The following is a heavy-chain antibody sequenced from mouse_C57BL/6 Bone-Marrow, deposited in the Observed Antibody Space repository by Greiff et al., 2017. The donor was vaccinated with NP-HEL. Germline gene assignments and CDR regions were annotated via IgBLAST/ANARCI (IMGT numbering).Heavy chain of an antibody. Sequence: VMLVESGPGLVQPSQSLSITCTVSGFSLTSYGVHWVRQSPGKGLEWLGVIWSGGSTDYNAAFISRLSISKDNSKSQVFFKMNSLQADDTAIYYCARNYYGSSYRGYFDVWGTGTTVTVSS. J-gene: IGHJ1*03. CDR1: GFSLTSYG. CDR2: IWSGGST. D-gene: IGHD1-1*01. V-gene: IGHV2-2*01. CDR3: ARNYYGSSYRGYFDV.